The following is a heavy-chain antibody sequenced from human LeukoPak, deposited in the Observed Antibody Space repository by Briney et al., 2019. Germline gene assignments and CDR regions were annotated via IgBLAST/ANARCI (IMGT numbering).Heavy chain of an antibody. CDR3: ARYCSSTSCYALGHDY. J-gene: IGHJ4*02. V-gene: IGHV4-31*03. CDR2: IYYSGST. Sequence: SQTLSLTCTVSGGSISSGGYYRSWIRQHPGKGLEWIEYIYYSGSTYYNPSLKSRVTISVDTSKNQFSLKLSSVTAADTAVYYCARYCSSTSCYALGHDYWGQGTLVTVSS. D-gene: IGHD2-2*01. CDR1: GGSISSGGYY.